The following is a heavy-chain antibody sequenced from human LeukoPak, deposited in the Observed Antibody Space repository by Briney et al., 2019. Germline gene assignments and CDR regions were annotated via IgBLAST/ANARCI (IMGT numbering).Heavy chain of an antibody. J-gene: IGHJ4*02. D-gene: IGHD5-18*01. Sequence: SETLSLTCTVSGGSISSSSYYWGWIRQPPGKGLEWIGSIYYSGSTYYNPSLKSRVTISVDTSKNQFSLKLSSVTAADTAVYYCARDPLGFMDVGYSYGSDYGGQGTLVPVSS. CDR2: IYYSGST. CDR3: ARDPLGFMDVGYSYGSDY. CDR1: GGSISSSSYY. V-gene: IGHV4-39*07.